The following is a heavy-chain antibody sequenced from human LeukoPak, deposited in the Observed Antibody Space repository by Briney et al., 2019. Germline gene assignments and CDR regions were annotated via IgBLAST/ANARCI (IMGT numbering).Heavy chain of an antibody. CDR1: GGSFSGYY. Sequence: PSGTLSLTCAVYGGSFSGYYWGWIRQPPGKGLEWIGEINHSGSTNYNPSLKSRVTISVDTSKNQFSLKLSSVTAADTAVYYCARAGYYYGSGSYDYWGQGTLVTVSS. D-gene: IGHD3-10*01. V-gene: IGHV4-34*01. CDR2: INHSGST. CDR3: ARAGYYYGSGSYDY. J-gene: IGHJ4*02.